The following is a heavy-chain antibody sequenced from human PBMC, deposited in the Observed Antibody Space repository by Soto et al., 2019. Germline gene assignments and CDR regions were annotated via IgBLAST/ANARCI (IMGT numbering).Heavy chain of an antibody. V-gene: IGHV1-69*12. J-gene: IGHJ6*02. CDR1: GATFSSYA. CDR3: ARHVPAAGYYYGMDV. Sequence: QVQLVQSGAEVKKPGSSVKVSCKASGATFSSYAITWVRQAPGQGLEWMGGFIPIFGAANYAKKFQGRVTITADESTSTAYMELSSLRSEDTAVYYCARHVPAAGYYYGMDVWGQGTTVTVSS. D-gene: IGHD2-2*01. CDR2: FIPIFGAA.